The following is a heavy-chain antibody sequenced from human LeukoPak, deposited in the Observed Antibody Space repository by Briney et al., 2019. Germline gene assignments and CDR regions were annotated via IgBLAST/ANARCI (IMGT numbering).Heavy chain of an antibody. CDR1: GFPFNTYA. J-gene: IGHJ4*02. CDR3: AKLAFYETSAPLRDLSF. CDR2: IRPTGSNT. V-gene: IGHV3-23*01. D-gene: IGHD1-14*01. Sequence: PGGSLRLSCAASGFPFNTYAMSWVRQAPGKGLEWVSIIRPTGSNTYYASSVKGRFTISRDDSKTTLYLQMSSLKAEDTAIYYCAKLAFYETSAPLRDLSFRGQGTLVTVSS.